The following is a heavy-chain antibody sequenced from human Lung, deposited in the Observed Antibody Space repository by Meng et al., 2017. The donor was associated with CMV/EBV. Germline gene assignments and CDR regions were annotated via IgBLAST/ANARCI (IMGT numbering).Heavy chain of an antibody. Sequence: GESXKISCAASGFTFSTFGIHWVRQAPGRGLEWVAFIRDTGYSTYYADSVKGRFTISRDKSKNTLYLQMDSLRAEDTAVYYCAKDMTTTYYSYGMDFWGQGXTVTVSS. V-gene: IGHV3-30*02. CDR2: IRDTGYST. J-gene: IGHJ6*02. D-gene: IGHD4-11*01. CDR3: AKDMTTTYYSYGMDF. CDR1: GFTFSTFG.